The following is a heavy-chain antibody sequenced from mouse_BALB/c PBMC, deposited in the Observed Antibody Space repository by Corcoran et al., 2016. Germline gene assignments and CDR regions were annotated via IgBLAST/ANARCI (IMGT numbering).Heavy chain of an antibody. Sequence: EVQLQQSGTELVKPGASVKLSCTASGFNVKDTYMHWVKQRPEQGLEWIGRIDPANGNPKYDPKFQGKATITADTSSNTAYPQLSSLTSEDTAVYYCATMDYWGQGTSVTVSS. CDR2: IDPANGNP. CDR1: GFNVKDTY. CDR3: ATMDY. V-gene: IGHV14-3*02. J-gene: IGHJ4*01.